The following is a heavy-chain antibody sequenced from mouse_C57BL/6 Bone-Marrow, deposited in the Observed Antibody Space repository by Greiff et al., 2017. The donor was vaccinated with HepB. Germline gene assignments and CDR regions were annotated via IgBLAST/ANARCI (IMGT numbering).Heavy chain of an antibody. V-gene: IGHV5-15*01. Sequence: EVMLVESGGGLVQPGGSLKLSCAASGFTFSDYGMAWVRQAPRKGPEWVAFISNLAYSIYYADTVTGRFTISRENAKNTLYLEMSSLRSEDTAMYYCARHGGRGYFDVWGTGTTVTVSS. CDR3: ARHGGRGYFDV. CDR2: ISNLAYSI. CDR1: GFTFSDYG. J-gene: IGHJ1*03.